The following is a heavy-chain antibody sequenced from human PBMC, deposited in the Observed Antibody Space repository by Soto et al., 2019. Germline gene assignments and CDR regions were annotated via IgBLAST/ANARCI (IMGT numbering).Heavy chain of an antibody. CDR2: IYHSGST. D-gene: IGHD2-8*02. V-gene: IGHV4-4*02. CDR3: ARMMAVYTNYYYYYMDV. CDR1: SGSISSSNW. Sequence: KTSETLSLTCAVSSGSISSSNWWSWVRQPPGKGLEWIGEIYHSGSTNYNPSLKSRVTISVDKSKNQFSLKLSSVTAADTAVYYCARMMAVYTNYYYYYMDVWGKGTTVTVSS. J-gene: IGHJ6*03.